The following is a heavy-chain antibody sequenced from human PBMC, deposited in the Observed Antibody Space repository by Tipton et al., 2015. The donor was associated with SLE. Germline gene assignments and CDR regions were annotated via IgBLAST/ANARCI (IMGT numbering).Heavy chain of an antibody. V-gene: IGHV4-39*07. CDR1: GGSISSSSYY. CDR2: IYHSGST. CDR3: ARDVGGLRWFDP. D-gene: IGHD3/OR15-3a*01. J-gene: IGHJ5*02. Sequence: TLSLTCTVSGGSISSSSYYWGWIRQPPGKGLEWIGSIYHSGSTYYNPSLKSRVTISVDTSKNQFSLKLSSVTAADTAVYYCARDVGGLRWFDPWGQGTLVTVSS.